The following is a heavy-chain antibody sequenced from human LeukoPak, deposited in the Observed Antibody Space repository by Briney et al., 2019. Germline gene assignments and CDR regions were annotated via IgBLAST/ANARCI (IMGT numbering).Heavy chain of an antibody. Sequence: GGSLRLSCAASGFDFSSNWMHWVRHAPGQGLVWVSRIKGDGISTNYADSVKGRFTISRDIAKNTLYLQMNSLRVEDTGVYYCAKDHYWSIDYWGRGTLVTVSS. V-gene: IGHV3-74*01. D-gene: IGHD3-3*01. CDR2: IKGDGIST. CDR3: AKDHYWSIDY. J-gene: IGHJ4*02. CDR1: GFDFSSNW.